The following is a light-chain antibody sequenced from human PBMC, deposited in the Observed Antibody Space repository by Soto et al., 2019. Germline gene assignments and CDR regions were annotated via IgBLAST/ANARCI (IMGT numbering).Light chain of an antibody. V-gene: IGLV2-14*01. J-gene: IGLJ1*01. Sequence: QSVLTQPASVSGSPGQSITISCTGTSSDVGGYNYVSWYQQHPGKAPKLMIYEVSNRPSGVSNRFSGSKSGNTASLTISGLQAEVEADYYCSSYTSSTSLENVFGTGTKLTVL. CDR3: SSYTSSTSLENV. CDR1: SSDVGGYNY. CDR2: EVS.